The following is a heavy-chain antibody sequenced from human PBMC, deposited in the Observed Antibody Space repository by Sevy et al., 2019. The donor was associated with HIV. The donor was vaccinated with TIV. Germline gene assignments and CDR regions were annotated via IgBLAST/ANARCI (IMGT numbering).Heavy chain of an antibody. CDR1: GDSISSYY. D-gene: IGHD1-7*01. V-gene: IGHV4-4*07. CDR3: ARDIRNYYDYYYMDV. J-gene: IGHJ6*03. Sequence: SETLSLTCTVSGDSISSYYWSWIRQPAGKGLEWIGRIYPSGSTNYNPSLKSRVTMSLDTSKNQFSLKLSSLTAADTAVYYCARDIRNYYDYYYMDVWGKWTTVTVSS. CDR2: IYPSGST.